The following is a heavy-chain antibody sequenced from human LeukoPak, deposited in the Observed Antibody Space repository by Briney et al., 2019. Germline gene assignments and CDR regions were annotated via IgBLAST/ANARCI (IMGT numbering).Heavy chain of an antibody. D-gene: IGHD2-2*01. V-gene: IGHV3-66*01. CDR3: ARETCSSTSCGFDY. CDR2: IYSGGST. J-gene: IGHJ4*02. CDR1: GFTVSSNY. Sequence: PGGSLRLSCAASGFTVSSNYMSWVRQAPGKGLDWVSVIYSGGSTNYADSVKGRFTISRDNSKNTLYLQMNSLRAEDTAVYYCARETCSSTSCGFDYWGQGTLVTVSS.